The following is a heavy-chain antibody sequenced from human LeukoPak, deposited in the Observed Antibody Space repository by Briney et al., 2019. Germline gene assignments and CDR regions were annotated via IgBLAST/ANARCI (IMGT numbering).Heavy chain of an antibody. V-gene: IGHV3-7*01. J-gene: IGHJ4*02. CDR2: IKQDGSEK. D-gene: IGHD4-17*01. CDR1: GFTFSNYW. Sequence: GGSLRLSCAASGFTFSNYWMSWVRQAPGKGLEWVANIKQDGSEKYYVDSLKGRFTISRDNAKNSLYLQMNSLRAEDTAVYYCARGLTVTTRNWGRGTLVTVSS. CDR3: ARGLTVTTRN.